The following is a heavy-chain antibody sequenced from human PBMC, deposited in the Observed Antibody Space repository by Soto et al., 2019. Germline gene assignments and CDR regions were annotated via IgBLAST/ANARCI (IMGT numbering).Heavy chain of an antibody. Sequence: ETLSLTCSVAGVSMRSSSYYGAWIRQPPGKGLEWIGSVFFSGSTYYDPSLESRVNLLVGTYKSQFSLKLSSMTAADTAVYYCAKMAMRPSFDHCGQGSPVAVCS. CDR1: GVSMRSSSYY. CDR3: AKMAMRPSFDH. J-gene: IGHJ4*02. CDR2: VFFSGST. V-gene: IGHV4-39*01.